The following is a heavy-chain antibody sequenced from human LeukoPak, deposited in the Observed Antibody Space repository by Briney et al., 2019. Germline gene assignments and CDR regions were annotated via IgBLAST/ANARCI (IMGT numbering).Heavy chain of an antibody. Sequence: GASVKVSCEASGYTFTSYGISWVRQAPGQGLEWMGWISAYNGNTNYAQKFQGRVTMTTDTSTSTAYMELRSLRSDDTAVYYCARQTRIVGAYAFDIWGQGTMVTVSS. CDR1: GYTFTSYG. J-gene: IGHJ3*02. CDR3: ARQTRIVGAYAFDI. D-gene: IGHD1-26*01. V-gene: IGHV1-18*01. CDR2: ISAYNGNT.